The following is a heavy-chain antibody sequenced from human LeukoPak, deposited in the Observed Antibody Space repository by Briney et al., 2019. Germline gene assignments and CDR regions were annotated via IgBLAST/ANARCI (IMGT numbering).Heavy chain of an antibody. Sequence: KSSETLSLTCTVSGGSISSSSYYWGWIRQPPGKGLEWIGSIYYTGGTYYHPSLQSRVTIEIDTSKNQLSLKLSSVTAADTAVYYCAREGHGSGRPDYWGQGTLVTVSS. CDR1: GGSISSSSYY. CDR2: IYYTGGT. V-gene: IGHV4-39*07. J-gene: IGHJ4*02. CDR3: AREGHGSGRPDY. D-gene: IGHD3-10*01.